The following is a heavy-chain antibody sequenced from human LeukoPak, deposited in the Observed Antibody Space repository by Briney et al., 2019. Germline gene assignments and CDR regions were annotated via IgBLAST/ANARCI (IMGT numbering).Heavy chain of an antibody. D-gene: IGHD4-17*01. Sequence: PGGSLRLSCAGSGFPFSSYSMNWVRQAPGKGLEWVSSISYTSSYIHYADSVKGRFTISRDNAKNSLFLQMNSLRAEDTAVYYCAREGLYGDYAGHWGQGTLVTVSS. CDR2: ISYTSSYI. CDR3: AREGLYGDYAGH. V-gene: IGHV3-21*01. CDR1: GFPFSSYS. J-gene: IGHJ4*02.